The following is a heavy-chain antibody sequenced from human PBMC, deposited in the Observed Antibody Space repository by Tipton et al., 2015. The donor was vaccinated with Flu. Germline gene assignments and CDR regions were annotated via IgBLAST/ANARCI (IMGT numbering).Heavy chain of an antibody. Sequence: QLVQSGAEVKKPGSSVKVSCKASGGTFSSYAISWVRQAPGQGLEWMGGIIPIFGTANYAQKFQGRVTITADESTSTAYMELSSLRSEDTAVYYCARDFWFGELLSTDNWFDPWGQGTLVTVSS. D-gene: IGHD3-10*01. CDR3: ARDFWFGELLSTDNWFDP. CDR1: GGTFSSYA. J-gene: IGHJ5*02. V-gene: IGHV1-69*01. CDR2: IIPIFGTA.